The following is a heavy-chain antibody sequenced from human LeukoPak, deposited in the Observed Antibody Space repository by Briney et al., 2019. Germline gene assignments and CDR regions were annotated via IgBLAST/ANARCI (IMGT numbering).Heavy chain of an antibody. Sequence: GGSLRLSCAASGFTFRSDDMHWVRQVTGKGLEWVSAVGISGDTYYADSVKGRFTISRDDAKNSLYLQMNSLRAEDTAFYYCARDDNWGFDYWGQGALVTVSS. CDR1: GFTFRSDD. J-gene: IGHJ4*02. V-gene: IGHV3-13*01. CDR2: VGISGDT. D-gene: IGHD7-27*01. CDR3: ARDDNWGFDY.